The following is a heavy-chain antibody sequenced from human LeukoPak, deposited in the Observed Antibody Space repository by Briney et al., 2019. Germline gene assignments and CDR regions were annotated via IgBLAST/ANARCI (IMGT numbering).Heavy chain of an antibody. CDR3: ARDRSVVDYGMDV. D-gene: IGHD2-2*01. CDR2: ISAYDGNT. V-gene: IGHV1-18*01. Sequence: ASVKVSCKASGYTFTSYGISWVRQAPGQGLEWIGWISAYDGNTNYAQKLQGRVTMTTDTSTSTAYMELRSLRSDDTAVYYCARDRSVVDYGMDVWGQGTTVTVSS. J-gene: IGHJ6*02. CDR1: GYTFTSYG.